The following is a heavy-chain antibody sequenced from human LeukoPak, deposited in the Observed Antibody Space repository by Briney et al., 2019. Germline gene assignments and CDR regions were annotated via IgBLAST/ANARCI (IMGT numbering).Heavy chain of an antibody. CDR3: ASGGNYYYYMDV. CDR2: ISYDGSNK. CDR1: GFTFSSYA. D-gene: IGHD3-16*01. V-gene: IGHV3-30*01. J-gene: IGHJ6*03. Sequence: GGSLRLSCAASGFTFSSYAMHWVRQAPGKGLEWVAVISYDGSNKYYADSVKGRFTISRDNSKNTLYLQMNSLRAEDTAVYYCASGGNYYYYMDVWGKGTTVTVS.